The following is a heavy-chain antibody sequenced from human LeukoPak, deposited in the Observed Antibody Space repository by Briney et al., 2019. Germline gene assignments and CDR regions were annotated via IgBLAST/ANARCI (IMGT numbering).Heavy chain of an antibody. D-gene: IGHD5-18*01. CDR1: GFTVSSNY. Sequence: GGSLRLSCAASGFTVSSNYMSWVRQAPGKGLEWVSVIYSGGSTYYADSVKGRFTISRDNSKNTLYLQMNSLRAEDTAVYYCARERGDSYGSRIYFDPWGQGTLVTVSS. CDR3: ARERGDSYGSRIYFDP. CDR2: IYSGGST. J-gene: IGHJ5*02. V-gene: IGHV3-66*02.